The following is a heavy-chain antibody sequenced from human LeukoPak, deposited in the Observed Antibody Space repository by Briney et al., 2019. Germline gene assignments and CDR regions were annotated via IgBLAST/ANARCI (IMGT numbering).Heavy chain of an antibody. CDR2: ISAYNGNT. V-gene: IGHV1-18*04. CDR1: GYTFTSYG. J-gene: IGHJ4*02. D-gene: IGHD3-10*01. Sequence: GASLKLSCKASGYTFTSYGISWVRQAPGQGLEWMGWISAYNGNTNYAQKLQGRVTMTTDTSTSTAYMELRSLRSDDTAVYYCARDRGITMVRGVIDYWGQGTLVTVSS. CDR3: ARDRGITMVRGVIDY.